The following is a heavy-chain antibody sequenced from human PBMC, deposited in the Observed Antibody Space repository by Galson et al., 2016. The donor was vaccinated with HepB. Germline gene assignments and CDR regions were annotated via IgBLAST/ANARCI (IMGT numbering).Heavy chain of an antibody. Sequence: SVKVSCKASGYTFTSCDINWVRQATGQGLEWMGWMNPNSGNTGYVQKFQGRVTMTRNTSISTAYMDLSSLRSEDTAVYYCAARYDYGPGYWGQGTLVTVSS. CDR1: GYTFTSCD. J-gene: IGHJ4*02. V-gene: IGHV1-8*01. CDR2: MNPNSGNT. D-gene: IGHD3-10*01. CDR3: AARYDYGPGY.